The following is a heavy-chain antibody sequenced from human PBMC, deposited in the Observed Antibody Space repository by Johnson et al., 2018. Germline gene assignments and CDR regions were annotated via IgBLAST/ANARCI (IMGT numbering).Heavy chain of an antibody. CDR3: AGGVKYQLERRQTYYYYDYMDV. J-gene: IGHJ6*03. Sequence: QVQLQESGPGLVKPSETLSLTCTVSGGSISSDYWSWIRQPPGKGLEWIGFIYYSGNTNYNPSLKCRVTISVDTAKNQFSLKLSSVTPADPAMYYCAGGVKYQLERRQTYYYYDYMDVWGTGTTVTVSS. V-gene: IGHV4-59*01. D-gene: IGHD1-1*01. CDR2: IYYSGNT. CDR1: GGSISSDY.